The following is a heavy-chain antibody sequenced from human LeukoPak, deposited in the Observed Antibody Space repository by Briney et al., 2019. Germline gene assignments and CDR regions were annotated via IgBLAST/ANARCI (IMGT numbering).Heavy chain of an antibody. CDR1: GASISSSTYY. CDR2: TYYRGNT. Sequence: PSETLSLTCTVSGASISSSTYYWGWIRQSPGKGLEWIGTTYYRGNTFYNPSLKSRVTISVDTPKNQFSLKLTSVTAADTAVYYCARQSLGPSRSGTSNIWFDPWGQGTLVTVSS. CDR3: ARQSLGPSRSGTSNIWFDP. V-gene: IGHV4-39*01. J-gene: IGHJ5*02. D-gene: IGHD3-10*01.